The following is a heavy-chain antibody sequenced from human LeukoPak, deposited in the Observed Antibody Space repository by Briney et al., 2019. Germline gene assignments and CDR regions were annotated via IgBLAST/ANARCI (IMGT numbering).Heavy chain of an antibody. D-gene: IGHD5-24*01. CDR2: LNRDSSYI. V-gene: IGHV3-21*01. CDR1: GFTFSSYS. J-gene: IGHJ4*02. Sequence: GGSLRLSCAASGFTFSSYSMNWVRQAPGKGLEWVSSLNRDSSYIYYSDSVRGRFTISRDNAKNSLYLQMNSLRAEDTAVYYCARPSPPGDGYNPCDYWGPGALVIVSS. CDR3: ARPSPPGDGYNPCDY.